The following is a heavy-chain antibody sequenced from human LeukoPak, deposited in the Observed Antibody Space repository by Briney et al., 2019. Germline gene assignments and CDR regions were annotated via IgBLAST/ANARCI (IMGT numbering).Heavy chain of an antibody. CDR2: INHSGST. J-gene: IGHJ4*02. Sequence: PSETLSLTCAVYGGSFSGYYWSWIRQPPGKGLEWIGEINHSGSTNYNPSLKSRGTISVDTSKNQFSLKLSSVTAADTAVYYCARGCCDYYGSGSYRRFDYWGQGTLVTVSS. CDR1: GGSFSGYY. D-gene: IGHD3-10*01. CDR3: ARGCCDYYGSGSYRRFDY. V-gene: IGHV4-34*01.